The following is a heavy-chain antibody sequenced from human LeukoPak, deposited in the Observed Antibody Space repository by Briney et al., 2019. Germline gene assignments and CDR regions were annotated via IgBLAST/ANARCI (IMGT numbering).Heavy chain of an antibody. CDR1: GFTFSSYG. Sequence: PGGTLRLSCAASGFTFSSYGMSWVRQAPGKGLEWVSAISSGGSTYYADSVKGRFTISRDNSKNTLYLQMNSLRAEDTAVYYCAMLPYYDSSGYYSFGGDYWGQGTLVTVSS. J-gene: IGHJ4*02. D-gene: IGHD3-22*01. V-gene: IGHV3-23*01. CDR2: ISSGGST. CDR3: AMLPYYDSSGYYSFGGDY.